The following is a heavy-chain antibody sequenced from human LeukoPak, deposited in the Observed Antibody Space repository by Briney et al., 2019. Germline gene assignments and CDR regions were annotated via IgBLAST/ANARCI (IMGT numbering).Heavy chain of an antibody. Sequence: GGSLRLSCAASGFTFSSYWMHWVRQAPGKGLVWVSRIKSDGSTTSHAPSVKGRFTISRDNAKNTLYLQMNSLRAEDTAVYYCARASDPWLQLTWGQGTLVTVSS. J-gene: IGHJ5*02. CDR2: IKSDGSTT. V-gene: IGHV3-74*01. CDR3: ARASDPWLQLT. D-gene: IGHD5-24*01. CDR1: GFTFSSYW.